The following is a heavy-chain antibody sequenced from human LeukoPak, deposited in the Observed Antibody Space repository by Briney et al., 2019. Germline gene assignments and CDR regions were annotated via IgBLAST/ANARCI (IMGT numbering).Heavy chain of an antibody. CDR1: GGSMSSYY. CDR3: ARGQWVWSFDL. J-gene: IGHJ2*01. V-gene: IGHV4-59*01. Sequence: PSESLSLTCTVSGGSMSSYYWSWIRQPPGKGLEWIGYIYYSGSTNYNPSLKSRVTISVDTSKNQFSLKLSSVTAADTAVYYCARGQWVWSFDLWGRGTLVTVSS. D-gene: IGHD2-21*01. CDR2: IYYSGST.